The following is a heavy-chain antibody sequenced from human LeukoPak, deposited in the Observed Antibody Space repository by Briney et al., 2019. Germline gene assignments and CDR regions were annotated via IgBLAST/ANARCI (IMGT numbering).Heavy chain of an antibody. CDR3: ARGPHIAVADPYNWFDP. D-gene: IGHD6-19*01. CDR2: IYYSGST. Sequence: SETLSLTCTVSGGSISSSSYYWGWIRQPPRKGLEWIGSIYYSGSTYYNPSLKSRVTISVDTSKNQFSLKLSSVTAADTAVYYCARGPHIAVADPYNWFDPWGQGTLVTVSS. V-gene: IGHV4-39*01. CDR1: GGSISSSSYY. J-gene: IGHJ5*02.